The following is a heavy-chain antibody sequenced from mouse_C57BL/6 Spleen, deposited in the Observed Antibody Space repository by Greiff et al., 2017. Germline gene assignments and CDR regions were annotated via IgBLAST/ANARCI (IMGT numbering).Heavy chain of an antibody. V-gene: IGHV1-81*01. J-gene: IGHJ3*01. CDR2: IYPRSGNT. D-gene: IGHD2-2*01. Sequence: QVHVKQSGAELARPGASVKLSCKASGYTFTSYGLSWVKQRTGQGLEWIGEIYPRSGNTYYNEKFKGKATLTADKSSSTAYMELRSLTSEDSAVYFCAGYGYDLAWFAYWGQGTLVTVSA. CDR1: GYTFTSYG. CDR3: AGYGYDLAWFAY.